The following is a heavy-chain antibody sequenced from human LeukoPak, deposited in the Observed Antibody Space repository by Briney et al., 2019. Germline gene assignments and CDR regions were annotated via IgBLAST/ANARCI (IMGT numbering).Heavy chain of an antibody. V-gene: IGHV3-7*01. D-gene: IGHD4-23*01. J-gene: IGHJ3*02. CDR1: GFTFSSYA. CDR3: ARRGGSDYGGNDARIRSMWNAFDI. Sequence: GGSLRLSCAASGFTFSSYAMSWVRQAPGKGLEWVANIKQDGSEKCYVDSVKGRFTISRDNAKNSLYLQMNSLRAEDTAVYYCARRGGSDYGGNDARIRSMWNAFDIWGQGTMVTVSS. CDR2: IKQDGSEK.